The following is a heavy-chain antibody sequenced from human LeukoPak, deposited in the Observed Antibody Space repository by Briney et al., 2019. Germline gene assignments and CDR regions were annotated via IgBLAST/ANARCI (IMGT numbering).Heavy chain of an antibody. CDR1: GFTFSRSA. Sequence: GGSLRLSCAAAGFTFSRSAMSWVRQAPGKGLEWVSGIGGTGDTTYYADSVKGRFIISRDNSKNTLFLQMNSLRAEDTAVYYCARGVYIAAAQYGYWGQGTLVTVSS. J-gene: IGHJ4*02. CDR3: ARGVYIAAAQYGY. V-gene: IGHV3-23*01. D-gene: IGHD6-13*01. CDR2: IGGTGDTT.